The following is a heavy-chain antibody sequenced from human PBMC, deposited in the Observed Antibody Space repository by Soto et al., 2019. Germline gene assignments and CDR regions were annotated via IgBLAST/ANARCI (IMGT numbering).Heavy chain of an antibody. D-gene: IGHD2-2*02. V-gene: IGHV4-39*02. Sequence: SETLSLTCNVSGGSISSSSYYWGWIRQPPGKGLEWIGSIYYSGITYYNPSLKSRVTISVDTSKNHFSLKLSSVTSADTAVYYCPRRGVIVVVAAATPLLDYRGQGTVVTVAS. CDR2: IYYSGIT. J-gene: IGHJ4*02. CDR1: GGSISSSSYY. CDR3: PRRGVIVVVAAATPLLDY.